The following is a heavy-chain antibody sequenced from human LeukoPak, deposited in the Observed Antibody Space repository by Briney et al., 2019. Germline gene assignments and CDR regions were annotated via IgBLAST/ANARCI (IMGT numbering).Heavy chain of an antibody. Sequence: GGSLRLSCAASGFTFSSYAMSWVRQAPGKGLEWVSAISGSGGSTYYADSVKGRFTISRDNSKNTLYLQMNSLSAENTAVYYCATDLYASRYFDWLPIRRDYYPGIDFWRQGTTTTVSS. V-gene: IGHV3-23*01. CDR2: ISGSGGST. CDR1: GFTFSSYA. CDR3: ATDLYASRYFDWLPIRRDYYPGIDF. D-gene: IGHD3-9*01. J-gene: IGHJ6*02.